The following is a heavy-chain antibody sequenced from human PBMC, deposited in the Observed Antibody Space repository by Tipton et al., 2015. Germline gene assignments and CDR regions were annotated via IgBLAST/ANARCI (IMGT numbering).Heavy chain of an antibody. V-gene: IGHV4-4*01. CDR3: ARDLGPGAYDTSGSFDY. D-gene: IGHD3-22*01. CDR2: IYHGGTT. CDR1: GASISSSNW. Sequence: TLSLTCGVSGASISSSNWWSWVRQAPGKGLEGIGEIYHGGTTNYNPSLKSRVTMSLDRSNNQFSLSLTSVTAADTAIYFCARDLGPGAYDTSGSFDYWGQGTLVTVSS. J-gene: IGHJ4*02.